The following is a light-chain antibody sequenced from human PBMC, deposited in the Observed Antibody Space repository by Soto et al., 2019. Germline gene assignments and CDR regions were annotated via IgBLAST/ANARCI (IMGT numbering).Light chain of an antibody. CDR1: QSVAYTY. V-gene: IGKV3-20*01. Sequence: IVLPPSPAPPFFSPGERAPPSCRASQSVAYTYLAWFQQEPGQAPRLLIYGASNRATGIPDRFSGSGSATDFTLTISRLEPEDFAVYYCQQYNNWPITFGQGTRLEIK. J-gene: IGKJ5*01. CDR3: QQYNNWPIT. CDR2: GAS.